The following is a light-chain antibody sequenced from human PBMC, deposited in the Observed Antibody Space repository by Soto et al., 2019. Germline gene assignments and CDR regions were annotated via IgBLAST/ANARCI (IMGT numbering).Light chain of an antibody. V-gene: IGKV3D-15*01. CDR3: QQYYNWPLT. Sequence: PGESASLSCRASQSVSDYLAWYQQKPGQAPRLFIYDVSKRATGIPARFSGSGSGTEFTLTISSLQSEDFAVYYCQQYYNWPLTFGGGTKVDIK. CDR1: QSVSDY. CDR2: DVS. J-gene: IGKJ4*01.